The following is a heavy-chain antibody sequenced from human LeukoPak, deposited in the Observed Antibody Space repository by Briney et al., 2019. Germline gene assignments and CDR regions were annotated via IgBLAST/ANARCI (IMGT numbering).Heavy chain of an antibody. CDR1: GYTFTSYG. V-gene: IGHV1-18*01. CDR3: ARDSFYYDSSGTFDY. D-gene: IGHD3-22*01. J-gene: IGHJ4*02. Sequence: ASVKVSCKASGYTFTSYGISWVRQAPGQGLEWMGWISAYNGNTNYAQKLQGRVTMTTDTSTSTAYMELRGLRSDDTAVYYCARDSFYYDSSGTFDYWGQGTLVTVSS. CDR2: ISAYNGNT.